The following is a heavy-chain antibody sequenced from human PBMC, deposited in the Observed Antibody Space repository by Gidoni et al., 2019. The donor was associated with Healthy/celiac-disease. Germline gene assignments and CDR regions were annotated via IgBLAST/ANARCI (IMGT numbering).Heavy chain of an antibody. CDR2: IWEDGSNK. D-gene: IGHD6-13*01. CDR3: ARVAGYSSSWYHNAYYYGMDV. CDR1: GCTFSSSG. Sequence: QVQLAAPGGGVVQPGRCLRLSCAASGCTFSSSGIHWVRQDPGKGLEWVAVIWEDGSNKYYADSVKGRFTISRDNSKNTLYLQMNSLRAEDTAVYYCARVAGYSSSWYHNAYYYGMDVWGQGTTVTVSS. J-gene: IGHJ6*02. V-gene: IGHV3-33*01.